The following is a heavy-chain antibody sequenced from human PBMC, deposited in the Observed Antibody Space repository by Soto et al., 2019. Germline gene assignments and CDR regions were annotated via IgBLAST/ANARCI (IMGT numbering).Heavy chain of an antibody. CDR2: ISPSGSYM. J-gene: IGHJ4*02. V-gene: IGHV3-21*01. CDR1: GFIFNTYS. Sequence: GGALRLSCAASGFIFNTYSMDWVRQAPGKGLEWVASISPSGSYMYYGDSLKGRFTVSRDNAKNSLYLQMYSLRADDTAIYYCARFGLVAFDCWGQGSLVTGSS. CDR3: ARFGLVAFDC. D-gene: IGHD3-3*01.